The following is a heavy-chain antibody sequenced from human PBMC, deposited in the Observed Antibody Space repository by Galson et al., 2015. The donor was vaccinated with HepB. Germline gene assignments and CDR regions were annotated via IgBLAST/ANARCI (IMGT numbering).Heavy chain of an antibody. V-gene: IGHV3-53*01. CDR3: ARGVRFIAVAGTGPRWGMGNWFDP. D-gene: IGHD6-13*01. J-gene: IGHJ5*02. CDR1: GFTVSSNY. CDR2: IYSGGST. Sequence: SLRLSCAASGFTVSSNYMSWVRQAPGKGLEWVSVIYSGGSTYYADSVKSRVTISVDTSKNQFSLKLSSVTAADTAVYYCARGVRFIAVAGTGPRWGMGNWFDPWGQGTLVTVSS.